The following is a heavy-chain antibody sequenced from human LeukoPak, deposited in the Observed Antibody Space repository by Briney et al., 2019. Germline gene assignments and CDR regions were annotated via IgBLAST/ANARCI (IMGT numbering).Heavy chain of an antibody. V-gene: IGHV4-59*01. CDR3: ARDSQSYYTRWFDP. CDR2: IYYSGST. D-gene: IGHD3-3*01. Sequence: PSETLSLTCTVSGGSISSYYWSWIWQPPGKGLEWIGYIYYSGSTNYNPSLKSRVTISVDTSKNQFSLKLSSVTAADTAVYYCARDSQSYYTRWFDPWGQGTLVTVSS. J-gene: IGHJ5*02. CDR1: GGSISSYY.